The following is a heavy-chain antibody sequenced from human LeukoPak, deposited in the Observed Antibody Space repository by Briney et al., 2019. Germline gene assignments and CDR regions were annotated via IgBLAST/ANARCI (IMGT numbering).Heavy chain of an antibody. CDR1: GFTVSSKY. CDR3: TRVDSSGYYDY. J-gene: IGHJ4*02. Sequence: PGGSLRLSCSASGFTVSSKYMSWVRQAPGKGLEWVSVIYSGGSIYYADSVKGRFTISRDNSKNTLYLQMNSLRAEDTAVYYCTRVDSSGYYDYWGQGTLVTVSS. CDR2: IYSGGSI. D-gene: IGHD3-22*01. V-gene: IGHV3-53*01.